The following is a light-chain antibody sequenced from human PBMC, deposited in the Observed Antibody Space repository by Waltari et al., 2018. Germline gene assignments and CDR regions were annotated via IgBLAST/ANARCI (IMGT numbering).Light chain of an antibody. V-gene: IGKV1-16*01. CDR2: KAS. Sequence: DIQMTQSPSSLSASVGDRVTITCRASQGISSYLAWYQQKPGKAPKLLNYKASTLQSGVPSRFSGSGSQTDFTLTVSCQQPGHFATDYSLHNNSYAPAFSGGPKVE. CDR1: QGISSY. J-gene: IGKJ4*01. CDR3: LHNNSYAPA.